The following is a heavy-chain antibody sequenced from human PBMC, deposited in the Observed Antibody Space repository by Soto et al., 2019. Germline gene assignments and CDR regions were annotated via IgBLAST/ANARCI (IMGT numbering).Heavy chain of an antibody. Sequence: SETLSLTCAVYGGSFSGYYWSWIRQPPGKGLEWIGEINHSGSTNYNPSLKSRVTISVDTSKNQFSLKLSSVTAADTAVYYCARDSEGYCSGGSCYSGLDYWGQGTLVTVSS. D-gene: IGHD2-15*01. V-gene: IGHV4-34*01. CDR2: INHSGST. CDR3: ARDSEGYCSGGSCYSGLDY. J-gene: IGHJ4*02. CDR1: GGSFSGYY.